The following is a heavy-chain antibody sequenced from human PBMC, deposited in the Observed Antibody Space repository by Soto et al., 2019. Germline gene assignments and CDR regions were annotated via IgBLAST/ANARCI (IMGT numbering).Heavy chain of an antibody. Sequence: PGGSLRLSCSASGFTFSNSAMHWVRQAPGRGLEYLAFINSNGRNKFYGDSVEGRFTVSRDNSKNTLYLQMSSLRTDDTALYYRVKDSEPHPYGSGSYPPSWGPGTLVTVSS. CDR3: VKDSEPHPYGSGSYPPS. D-gene: IGHD3-10*01. CDR1: GFTFSNSA. V-gene: IGHV3-64D*06. J-gene: IGHJ5*01. CDR2: INSNGRNK.